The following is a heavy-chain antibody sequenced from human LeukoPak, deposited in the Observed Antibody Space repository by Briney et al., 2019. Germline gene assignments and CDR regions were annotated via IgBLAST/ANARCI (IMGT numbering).Heavy chain of an antibody. CDR2: INHSGST. V-gene: IGHV4-34*01. D-gene: IGHD2-2*02. CDR1: GGSFSGYY. Sequence: SETLSLTCAVYGGSFSGYYWSWIRQPPGKGLEWIGEINHSGSTNYNPSLKSRVTISVDMSKNQFSLKLSSVTAADTAVYYCARGFKDIVVVPAAIYANWFDPWGQGTLVTVSS. J-gene: IGHJ5*02. CDR3: ARGFKDIVVVPAAIYANWFDP.